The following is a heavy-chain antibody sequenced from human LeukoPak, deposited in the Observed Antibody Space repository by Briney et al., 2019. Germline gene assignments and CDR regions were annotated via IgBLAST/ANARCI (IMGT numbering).Heavy chain of an antibody. Sequence: ASVKVSCKASGYTFTGYYMHWVRQAPGQGLEWMGRINPNSGGTNYAQKFQGRVTMTRDTSISTADMELSRLRSDDTAVYYCAYDLVVVAATPVWGQGTLVTVSS. J-gene: IGHJ4*02. D-gene: IGHD2-15*01. CDR3: AYDLVVVAATPV. V-gene: IGHV1-2*06. CDR2: INPNSGGT. CDR1: GYTFTGYY.